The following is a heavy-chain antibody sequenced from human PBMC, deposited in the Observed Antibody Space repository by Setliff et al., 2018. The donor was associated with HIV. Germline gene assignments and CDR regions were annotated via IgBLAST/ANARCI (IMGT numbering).Heavy chain of an antibody. V-gene: IGHV4-61*02. CDR1: GGSISSGSYY. D-gene: IGHD3-22*01. J-gene: IGHJ6*01. Sequence: PSETLSLTCTVSGGSISSGSYYWSWIRQPAGKGLEWIGRIYSSGSTNYNPSLKSRVTISVDTSKNQFSLKLSSVTAADTAVYYCAKERYDSSGYSIDHYGMDVWGQGTTVTGLL. CDR2: IYSSGST. CDR3: AKERYDSSGYSIDHYGMDV.